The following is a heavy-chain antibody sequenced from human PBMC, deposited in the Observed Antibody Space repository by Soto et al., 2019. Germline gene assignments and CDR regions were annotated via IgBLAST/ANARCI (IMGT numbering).Heavy chain of an antibody. CDR2: IKSKTDGGTT. Sequence: GGSLRLSCAASGFTFSNAWMSWVRQAPGKGLEWVGRIKSKTDGGTTDYAAPVKGRFTISRDDSKNTLYLQMNSLKTEDTAVYYCTTAGTTVPGYYYYGMDVWGQGTTVTVSS. V-gene: IGHV3-15*01. CDR3: TTAGTTVPGYYYYGMDV. D-gene: IGHD1-7*01. CDR1: GFTFSNAW. J-gene: IGHJ6*02.